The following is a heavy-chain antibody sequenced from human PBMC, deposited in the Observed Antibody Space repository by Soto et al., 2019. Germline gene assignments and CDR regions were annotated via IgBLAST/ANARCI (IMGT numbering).Heavy chain of an antibody. D-gene: IGHD4-17*01. J-gene: IGHJ6*02. Sequence: EVQLVESGGGLVKPGGSLRLSCAASGFTFSNAWMNWVRQAPGKGLEWVGRIKSKTDGGTTDYAAPVKGRFTISRDDSKNTLYRQMNSMKTEDTAVYYCTTGAVTMPYYFGMDVWGQGTTVTVSS. CDR3: TTGAVTMPYYFGMDV. CDR1: GFTFSNAW. V-gene: IGHV3-15*07. CDR2: IKSKTDGGTT.